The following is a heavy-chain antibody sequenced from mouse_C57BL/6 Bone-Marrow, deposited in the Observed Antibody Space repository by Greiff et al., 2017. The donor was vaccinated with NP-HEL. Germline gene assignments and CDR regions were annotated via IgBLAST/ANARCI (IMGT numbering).Heavy chain of an antibody. V-gene: IGHV2-5*01. J-gene: IGHJ4*01. CDR1: GFSLTSYG. D-gene: IGHD2-5*01. CDR3: ANTRASNYDYYSMDY. CDR2: IWRGGST. Sequence: VQLQQSGPGLVQPSPSLSITCPVSGFSLTSYGVHWVRQSPGKGLEWLGVIWRGGSTDSNAAAMSRQSTIKDNSKSQVFFKMNSLQADDTAIYYCANTRASNYDYYSMDYWGQGPSVTVSS.